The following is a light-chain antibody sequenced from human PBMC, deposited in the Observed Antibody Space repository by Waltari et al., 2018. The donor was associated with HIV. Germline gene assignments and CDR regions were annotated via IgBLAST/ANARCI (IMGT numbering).Light chain of an antibody. Sequence: QSVLTQPPSASGTPGQRVTISSSGSNSNIGSKDVYWFQHLPGTAPKLLIYRTNQRRSGVPDRFSGSKSGTSASLAISGLRSDDEADYYCAAWDDTLSSYVFGTGTTVTV. CDR1: NSNIGSKD. CDR2: RTN. CDR3: AAWDDTLSSYV. J-gene: IGLJ1*01. V-gene: IGLV1-47*01.